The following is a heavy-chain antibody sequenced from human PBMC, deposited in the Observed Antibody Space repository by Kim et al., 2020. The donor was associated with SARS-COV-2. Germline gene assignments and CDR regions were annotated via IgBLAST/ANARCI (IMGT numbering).Heavy chain of an antibody. Sequence: GGSLRLSCAASGFTFSSYAMHWVRQAPGKGLEWVAVISYDGSNKYYADSVKGRFTISRDNSKNTLYLQMNSLRAEDTAVYYCARDLGASGYLYYYYYYGMDVWGQGTTVTVSS. D-gene: IGHD3-22*01. J-gene: IGHJ6*02. CDR3: ARDLGASGYLYYYYYYGMDV. V-gene: IGHV3-30*04. CDR1: GFTFSSYA. CDR2: ISYDGSNK.